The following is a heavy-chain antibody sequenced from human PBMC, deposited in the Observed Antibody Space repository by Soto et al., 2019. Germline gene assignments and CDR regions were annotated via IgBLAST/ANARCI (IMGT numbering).Heavy chain of an antibody. CDR3: AKDIDRDSSGPYYY. V-gene: IGHV3-30*18. D-gene: IGHD6-19*01. CDR1: GFTFSRYG. Sequence: SGGALRLSCAASGFTFSRYGMHWVRQAPGKGLEWVAVISYDGSNKYYADSVKGRFTISRDNSKNTLYLQMNSLRAEDTAVYYCAKDIDRDSSGPYYY. CDR2: ISYDGSNK. J-gene: IGHJ6*01.